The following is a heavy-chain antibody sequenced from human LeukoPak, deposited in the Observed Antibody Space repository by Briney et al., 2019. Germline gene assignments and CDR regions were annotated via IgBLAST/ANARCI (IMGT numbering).Heavy chain of an antibody. Sequence: PGGSLRLSCAVSGFTFSRYWMSWVRQAPGEGPEWVANIKQDGSEEYYVDSVKGRFTISRDNAKNSLYLQMNSLRAEDTAVYYCAREKTLLWFGDHTVLAFDIWGQGTMVTVSS. J-gene: IGHJ3*02. V-gene: IGHV3-7*01. CDR3: AREKTLLWFGDHTVLAFDI. CDR2: IKQDGSEE. CDR1: GFTFSRYW. D-gene: IGHD3-10*01.